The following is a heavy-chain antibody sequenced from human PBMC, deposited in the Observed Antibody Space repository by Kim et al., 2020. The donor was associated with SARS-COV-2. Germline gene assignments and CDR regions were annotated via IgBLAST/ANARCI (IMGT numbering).Heavy chain of an antibody. CDR3: ARDGRIVVVPAT. CDR2: IKQDGSQT. J-gene: IGHJ4*02. D-gene: IGHD2-2*01. CDR1: GFTLSSYW. V-gene: IGHV3-7*03. Sequence: GGSLRLSCEASGFTLSSYWMSWVRQAPGKGLEWVANIKQDGSQTNYMDSVKGRFTISRDNAKNSLYLQMSSLRADDTGTYYCARDGRIVVVPATWGQGTLVTVSS.